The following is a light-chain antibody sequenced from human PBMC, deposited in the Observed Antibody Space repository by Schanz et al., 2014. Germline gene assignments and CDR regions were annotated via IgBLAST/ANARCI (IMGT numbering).Light chain of an antibody. V-gene: IGLV2-14*02. CDR1: SSDVGSYKF. Sequence: QSALTQPASVSGSPGQSITISCTGTSSDVGSYKFVSWYQQHPGKAPKLIIYEATNRPSGVSSRFSGSKSVTTASLTISGLQAEDEADYYCSSYTSSRDVLFGGGTKLTVL. J-gene: IGLJ2*01. CDR2: EAT. CDR3: SSYTSSRDVL.